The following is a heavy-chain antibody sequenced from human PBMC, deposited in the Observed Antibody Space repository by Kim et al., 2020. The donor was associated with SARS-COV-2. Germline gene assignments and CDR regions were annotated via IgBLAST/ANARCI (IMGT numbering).Heavy chain of an antibody. V-gene: IGHV3-21*01. CDR2: ISSSSSYI. CDR3: ARAGWTGGFDP. CDR1: GFTFSSYS. J-gene: IGHJ5*02. Sequence: GGSLRLSCAASGFTFSSYSMNWVRQAPGKGLEWVSSISSSSSYIYYADSVKGRFTISRDNAKNSLYLQMNSLRAEDTAVYYCARAGWTGGFDPWGQGTLVTVSS. D-gene: IGHD6-19*01.